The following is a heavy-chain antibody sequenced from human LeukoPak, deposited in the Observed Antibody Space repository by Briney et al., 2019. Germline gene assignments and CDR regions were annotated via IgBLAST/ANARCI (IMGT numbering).Heavy chain of an antibody. CDR2: INPSGGST. V-gene: IGHV1-46*01. J-gene: IGHJ4*02. Sequence: ASVKVSCKASGYTFTSYYMHWVRQAPGQGLEWMGIINPSGGSTSYAQKFQGRVTMTRDTSTSTVYMELSSLRSEDTAVYYCARVPSIAAAGQTPWGMYYFDYWGQGTLVTVSS. CDR1: GYTFTSYY. D-gene: IGHD6-13*01. CDR3: ARVPSIAAAGQTPWGMYYFDY.